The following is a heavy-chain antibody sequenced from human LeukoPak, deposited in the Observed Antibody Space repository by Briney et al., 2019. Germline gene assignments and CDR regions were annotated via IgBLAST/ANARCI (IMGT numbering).Heavy chain of an antibody. CDR3: AKTRPLDSSSWSHGDY. CDR2: ISGSGDST. CDR1: GFTLSSYA. J-gene: IGHJ4*02. D-gene: IGHD6-13*01. V-gene: IGHV3-23*01. Sequence: GGSLRLSCAASGFTLSSYAMSWVRQAPGKGLEWVSAISGSGDSTYYGDSVKGRFTISRDNSKNTLYLQMNSLRAEDTAVYYCAKTRPLDSSSWSHGDYWGQGTLVTVSS.